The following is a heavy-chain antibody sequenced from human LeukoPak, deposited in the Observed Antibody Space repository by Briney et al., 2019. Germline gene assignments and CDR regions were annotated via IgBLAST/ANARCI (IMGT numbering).Heavy chain of an antibody. CDR2: IYYSGST. CDR1: GGSISSYY. Sequence: ASETLSLTCTVSGGSISSYYWSWIRQPPGKGLEWIGYIYYSGSTNYNPSLKSRVTISVDTSKNQFSLKLSSVTAADTAVYYCARAGSGWSPGGFDYWGQGTLVTVSS. CDR3: ARAGSGWSPGGFDY. V-gene: IGHV4-59*01. J-gene: IGHJ4*02. D-gene: IGHD6-19*01.